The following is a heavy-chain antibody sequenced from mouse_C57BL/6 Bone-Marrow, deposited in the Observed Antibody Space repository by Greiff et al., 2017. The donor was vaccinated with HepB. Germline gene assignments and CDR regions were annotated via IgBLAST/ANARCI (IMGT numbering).Heavy chain of an antibody. CDR2: INPNNGGT. V-gene: IGHV1-26*01. J-gene: IGHJ4*01. Sequence: VQLQQSGPELVKPGASVKISCKASGYTFTDYYMNWVKQSHGKSLEWIGDINPNNGGTSYNQKFKGKATLTVDKSSSTAYMELRSLTSEDSAVYYCVITTVVAYYYAMDYWGQGTSVTVSS. D-gene: IGHD1-1*01. CDR3: VITTVVAYYYAMDY. CDR1: GYTFTDYY.